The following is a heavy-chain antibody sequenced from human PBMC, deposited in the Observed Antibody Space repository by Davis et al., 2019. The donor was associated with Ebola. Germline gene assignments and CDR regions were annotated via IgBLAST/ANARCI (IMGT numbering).Heavy chain of an antibody. CDR2: ISSSGSTI. V-gene: IGHV3-11*01. CDR1: GFTFSDYY. J-gene: IGHJ6*02. CDR3: ARESFYYGMDV. Sequence: GGSLRLSCAASGFTFSDYYLSWIRQAPGKGLEWVSYISSSGSTIYYADSVKGRFNISRDNAKNSLYLQMNSLRAEDTAVYYCARESFYYGMDVWGQGTTVTVSS.